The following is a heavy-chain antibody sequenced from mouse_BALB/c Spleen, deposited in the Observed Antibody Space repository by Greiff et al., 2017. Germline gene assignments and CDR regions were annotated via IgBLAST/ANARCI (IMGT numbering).Heavy chain of an antibody. CDR3: ARSMITKAMDY. J-gene: IGHJ4*01. CDR1: GFTFSSFG. Sequence: EVQRVESGGGLVQPGGSRKLSCAASGFTFSSFGMHWVRQAPEKGLEWVAYISSGSSTIYYADTVKGRFTISRDNPKNTLFLQMTSLRSEDTAMYYCARSMITKAMDYWGQGTSVTVSS. D-gene: IGHD2-4*01. V-gene: IGHV5-17*02. CDR2: ISSGSSTI.